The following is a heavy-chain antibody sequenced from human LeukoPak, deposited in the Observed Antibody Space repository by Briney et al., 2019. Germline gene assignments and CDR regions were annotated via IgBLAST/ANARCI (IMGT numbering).Heavy chain of an antibody. CDR2: ISYDGSNK. D-gene: IGHD5-18*01. J-gene: IGHJ3*02. Sequence: GGSLRLSCAASGFTFSSYAMHWVRQAPGKGLEWVAVISYDGSNKYYADSVKGRFTISRDNSKNTLYLQMNSLRAEDTAVYYCARDRAWFTAMEHAFDIWGQGTMVTVSS. V-gene: IGHV3-30-3*01. CDR3: ARDRAWFTAMEHAFDI. CDR1: GFTFSSYA.